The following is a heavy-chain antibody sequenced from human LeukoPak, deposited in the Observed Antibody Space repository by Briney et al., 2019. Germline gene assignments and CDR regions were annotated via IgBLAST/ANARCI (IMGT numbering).Heavy chain of an antibody. V-gene: IGHV1-69*04. D-gene: IGHD6-13*01. CDR2: IIPILGIA. Sequence: GASVKVSCKASGGTFSSYAISWVRQAPGQGLEWMGRIIPILGIANYAQKFQGRVTITADKSTSTAYMELSSLRSEDTAVYYCARGGSSSWYGYVDYWGQGTLVTVSS. CDR1: GGTFSSYA. J-gene: IGHJ4*02. CDR3: ARGGSSSWYGYVDY.